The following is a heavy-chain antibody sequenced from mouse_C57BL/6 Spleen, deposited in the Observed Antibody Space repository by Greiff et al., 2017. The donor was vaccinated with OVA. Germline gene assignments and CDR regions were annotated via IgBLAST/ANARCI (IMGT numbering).Heavy chain of an antibody. CDR3: ARESVGYYGSSYWYFDV. J-gene: IGHJ1*03. CDR1: GYSITSGYY. Sequence: EVQLQQSGPGLVKPSQSLSLTCSVTGYSITSGYYWNWIRQFPGNKLEWMGYISYDGSNNYNPSLQNRISITRDTSKNLFFLKLNSVTTEDTATYYCARESVGYYGSSYWYFDVWGTGTTVTVSS. CDR2: ISYDGSN. V-gene: IGHV3-6*01. D-gene: IGHD1-1*01.